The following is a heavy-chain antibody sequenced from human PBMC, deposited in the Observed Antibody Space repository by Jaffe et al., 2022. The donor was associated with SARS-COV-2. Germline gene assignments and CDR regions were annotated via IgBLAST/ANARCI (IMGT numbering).Heavy chain of an antibody. CDR2: IYYSGST. V-gene: IGHV4-59*01. J-gene: IGHJ6*02. CDR1: GGSISSYY. CDR3: ARERRSVFGGMDV. Sequence: QVQLQESGPGLVKPSETLSLTCTVSGGSISSYYWSWIRQPPGKGLEWIGYIYYSGSTNYNPSLKSRVTISVDTSKNQFSLKLSSVTAADTAVYYCARERRSVFGGMDVWGQGTTVTVSS. D-gene: IGHD3-10*02.